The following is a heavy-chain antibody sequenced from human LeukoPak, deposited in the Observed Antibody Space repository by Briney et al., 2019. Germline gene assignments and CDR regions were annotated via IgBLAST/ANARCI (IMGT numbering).Heavy chain of an antibody. Sequence: GGSLRLSCAASGITFSSYAMSWVRQAPGKGLEWVSAISGSGGSTYYADSVKGRFTISRDNSKNTLYLQMNSLRAEDTAVYYCAKGIYYYGSGSFDYWGQGTLVTVSS. CDR2: ISGSGGST. V-gene: IGHV3-23*01. CDR1: GITFSSYA. CDR3: AKGIYYYGSGSFDY. D-gene: IGHD3-10*01. J-gene: IGHJ4*02.